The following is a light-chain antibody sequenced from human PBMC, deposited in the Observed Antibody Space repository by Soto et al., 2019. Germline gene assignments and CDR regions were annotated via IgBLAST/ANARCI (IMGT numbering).Light chain of an antibody. CDR2: DAS. CDR1: QSINDK. Sequence: IVMTQSPATPSVSPGERATLSCRASQSINDKLAWYQQKPGQAPRLLIYDASTRATGIPVRFSGRGSGTEFTLTISSLQSEDFAVYYCQEYNNWGPITFGGGTKVDIK. J-gene: IGKJ4*01. V-gene: IGKV3-15*01. CDR3: QEYNNWGPIT.